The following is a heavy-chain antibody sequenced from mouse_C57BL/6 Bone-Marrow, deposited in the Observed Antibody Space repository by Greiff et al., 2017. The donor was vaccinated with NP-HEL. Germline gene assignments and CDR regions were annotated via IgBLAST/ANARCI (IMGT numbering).Heavy chain of an antibody. V-gene: IGHV1-55*01. CDR1: GYTFTSYW. CDR3: ARIGRLRLLFDY. J-gene: IGHJ2*01. CDR2: IYPGSGST. D-gene: IGHD2-2*01. Sequence: QVQLQQPGAELVKPGASVKMSCKASGYTFTSYWITWVKQRPGQGLEWIGDIYPGSGSTNYNEKFKSKATLTVDTSSSTAYMQLSSLTSEDSAVYYCARIGRLRLLFDYWGQGTTLTVSS.